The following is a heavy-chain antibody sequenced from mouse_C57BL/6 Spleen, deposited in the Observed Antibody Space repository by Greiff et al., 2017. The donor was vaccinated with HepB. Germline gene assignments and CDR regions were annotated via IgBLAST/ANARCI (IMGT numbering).Heavy chain of an antibody. CDR2: IYPRSGNT. D-gene: IGHD2-4*01. Sequence: QVQLKQSGAELARPGASVKLSCKASGYTFTSYGISWVKQRTGQGLEWIGEIYPRSGNTYYNEKFKGKATLTADKSSSTAYMELRSLTSEDSAVYFCARDDDYDEEGAWFAYWGQGTLVTVSA. V-gene: IGHV1-81*01. CDR1: GYTFTSYG. CDR3: ARDDDYDEEGAWFAY. J-gene: IGHJ3*01.